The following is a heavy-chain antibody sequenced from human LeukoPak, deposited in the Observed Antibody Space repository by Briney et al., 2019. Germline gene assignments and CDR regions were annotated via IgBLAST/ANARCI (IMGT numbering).Heavy chain of an antibody. Sequence: GGSLRLSCAASGFIFSNSAMRWVRQAPGKGLEWVAVISYDGSNKYYADSVKGRSTISRDNSKNTLYLQMNSLRAEDTAVYYCAKDIEEWLVKGGGCFDYWGQGTLVTVSS. D-gene: IGHD6-19*01. V-gene: IGHV3-30*18. CDR3: AKDIEEWLVKGGGCFDY. CDR2: ISYDGSNK. J-gene: IGHJ4*02. CDR1: GFIFSNSA.